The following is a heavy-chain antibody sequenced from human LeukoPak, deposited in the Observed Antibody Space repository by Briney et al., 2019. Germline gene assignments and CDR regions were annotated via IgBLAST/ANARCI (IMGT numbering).Heavy chain of an antibody. CDR1: GFTSSSYA. Sequence: GGSLRLSCAASGFTSSSYAMYWVRQAPGKGLEWVSGIFGSGGSTHYADSVKGRFTISRAKNTVYLQMNSLRAEDTAVYYCAKTTTGYSSGRFPGWPVDWGQGTLVTVSS. CDR3: AKTTTGYSSGRFPGWPVD. D-gene: IGHD6-19*01. CDR2: IFGSGGST. J-gene: IGHJ4*02. V-gene: IGHV3-23*01.